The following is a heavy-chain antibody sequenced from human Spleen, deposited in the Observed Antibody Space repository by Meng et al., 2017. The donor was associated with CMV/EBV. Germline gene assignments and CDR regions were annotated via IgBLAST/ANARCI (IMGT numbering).Heavy chain of an antibody. D-gene: IGHD3-22*01. CDR2: INHSGNT. V-gene: IGHV4-34*01. Sequence: YYWNWIRQPPGKGLEWIGEINHSGNTNYNPSLKSRATMSVDTSKNQFSLNLSSVTAADTALYYCARGLVPYYDRTDLKGVVFWFDPWGQGTLVTVSS. CDR3: ARGLVPYYDRTDLKGVVFWFDP. J-gene: IGHJ5*02. CDR1: YY.